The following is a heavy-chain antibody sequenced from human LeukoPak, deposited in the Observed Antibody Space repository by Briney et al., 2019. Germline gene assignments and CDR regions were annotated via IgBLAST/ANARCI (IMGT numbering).Heavy chain of an antibody. J-gene: IGHJ4*02. D-gene: IGHD3-22*01. V-gene: IGHV3-21*01. CDR2: ISSGSSYI. CDR1: GFTFSNYS. Sequence: GGSLRLSCAASGFTFSNYSMNWVRQAPGKGLEWVSSISSGSSYIYYADSVKGRFTISRDNAKNSLYLQMTSLRAEDTAVYYCARSSSVNYDSSGYSALDYWGQGTLVTVSS. CDR3: ARSSSVNYDSSGYSALDY.